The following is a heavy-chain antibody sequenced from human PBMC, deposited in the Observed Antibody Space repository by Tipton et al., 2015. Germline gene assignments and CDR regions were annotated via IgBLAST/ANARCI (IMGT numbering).Heavy chain of an antibody. D-gene: IGHD1-1*01. Sequence: GLVKPSETLSRTCTVSGGSISSNNYYWGWIRQSPGKGLEWIGSIHYSVSTHYNPSLKSRVTTSADPSKNHFSLHLHSMTPEDTAVYYCARQYNYDGFDSWGQGTLVTVSS. CDR3: ARQYNYDGFDS. CDR1: GGSISSNNYY. J-gene: IGHJ4*02. V-gene: IGHV4-39*01. CDR2: IHYSVST.